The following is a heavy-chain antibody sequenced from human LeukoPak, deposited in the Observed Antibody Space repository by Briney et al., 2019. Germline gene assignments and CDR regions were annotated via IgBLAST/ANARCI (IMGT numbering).Heavy chain of an antibody. J-gene: IGHJ3*02. Sequence: GASVKVSCTTSGYTFTNYGISWVRQAPGLGLEWMGWISAYNGNTNYAQKVQGRVTMTTDTSTSTAYMELMSLRFDDTAVYYCARDQSVRLLQTSSTYFKHVFAIWGQGSMVTVSS. V-gene: IGHV1-18*01. CDR3: ARDQSVRLLQTSSTYFKHVFAI. CDR2: ISAYNGNT. CDR1: GYTFTNYG. D-gene: IGHD6-13*01.